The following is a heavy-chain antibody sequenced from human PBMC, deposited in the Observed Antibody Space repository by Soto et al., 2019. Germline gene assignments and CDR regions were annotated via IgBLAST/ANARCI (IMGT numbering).Heavy chain of an antibody. V-gene: IGHV3-33*01. Sequence: QEQLVESGGGVVQPGQSLRLSCAASGFTFNTYGMHWVRQIPGKGLQWVAIIWYDGSIKYYADSVKGRFTISRDNSRNTLYLQMNSLRDEDTAVYYCARIDCTGNNCNPYYHHGMDVWGQGTTVTVSS. CDR3: ARIDCTGNNCNPYYHHGMDV. CDR2: IWYDGSIK. D-gene: IGHD2-8*02. CDR1: GFTFNTYG. J-gene: IGHJ6*02.